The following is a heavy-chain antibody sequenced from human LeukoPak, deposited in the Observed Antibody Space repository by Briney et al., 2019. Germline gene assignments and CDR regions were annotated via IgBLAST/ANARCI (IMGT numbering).Heavy chain of an antibody. D-gene: IGHD3-16*01. V-gene: IGHV3-21*01. CDR2: ISSSSSYI. CDR1: GFTFSSYS. CDR3: ARDGGRMDY. J-gene: IGHJ4*02. Sequence: GGSLRLSCAASGFTFSSYSMNWVRQAPGKGLEWVSIISSSSSYIYYTDSVKGRFTVSRDNAKNLLYLQMNSLRVEDTAVYYCARDGGRMDYWDQGTLVTVSS.